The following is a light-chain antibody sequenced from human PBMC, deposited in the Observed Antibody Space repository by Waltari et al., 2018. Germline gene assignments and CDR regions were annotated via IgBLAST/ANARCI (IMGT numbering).Light chain of an antibody. CDR3: YSYTTSGIYV. CDR2: QVS. Sequence: SPLTPPPSASGSPGQSVTISCAGPNSVAGFYTRLSWYQQSPGTAPKLIVYQVSNRPSGVPDRFSGSKSGSTASLTISGLQAEDEADYYCYSYTTSGIYVFGTGTKVSVL. V-gene: IGLV2-18*02. CDR1: NSVAGFYTR. J-gene: IGLJ1*01.